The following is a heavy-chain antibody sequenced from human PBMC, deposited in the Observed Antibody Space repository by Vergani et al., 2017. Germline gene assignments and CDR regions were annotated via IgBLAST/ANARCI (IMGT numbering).Heavy chain of an antibody. CDR3: ARVNTATNGHRYYYYYMDV. Sequence: QVQLQQWGGGLLKPSETLSLTCVVNGGSFTSYHWTWIRQSPGEGLEWVGDIDHTGRPDYNPSLKSRLTMSVDKSRDQFSLTLNSVTATDTAIYFCARVNTATNGHRYYYYYMDVWGQGTAVTVS. J-gene: IGHJ6*03. D-gene: IGHD4-11*01. V-gene: IGHV4-34*01. CDR1: GGSFTSYH. CDR2: IDHTGRP.